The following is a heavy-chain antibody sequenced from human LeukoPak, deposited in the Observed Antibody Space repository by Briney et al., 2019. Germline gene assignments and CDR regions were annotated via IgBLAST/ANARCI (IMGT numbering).Heavy chain of an antibody. V-gene: IGHV4-39*07. Sequence: PSETLSLTCTVSGGSISSSSYYWGWIRQPPGKGLEWIGSIYYSGSTYYNPSLKSRVTISVDTSKNQFSLKLSSVTAADTAVYYCASLGDYALDRIDYWGQGTLVTVSS. D-gene: IGHD4-17*01. J-gene: IGHJ4*02. CDR3: ASLGDYALDRIDY. CDR1: GGSISSSSYY. CDR2: IYYSGST.